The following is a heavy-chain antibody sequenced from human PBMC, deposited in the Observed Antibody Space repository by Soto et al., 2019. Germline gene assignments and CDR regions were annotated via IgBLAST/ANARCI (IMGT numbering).Heavy chain of an antibody. Sequence: QVQLVQSGAEVKKPGASVKVSCKASGYTFTSYGISWVRPAPGQGLEWMGWISAYNGNTNYAQKLQGRVTMTTDTSTSPAYMELRSLRSDDTAVYYCAREVPVGFGSGSPWVDYWGQGTLVTVSS. D-gene: IGHD6-19*01. CDR1: GYTFTSYG. J-gene: IGHJ4*02. V-gene: IGHV1-18*01. CDR3: AREVPVGFGSGSPWVDY. CDR2: ISAYNGNT.